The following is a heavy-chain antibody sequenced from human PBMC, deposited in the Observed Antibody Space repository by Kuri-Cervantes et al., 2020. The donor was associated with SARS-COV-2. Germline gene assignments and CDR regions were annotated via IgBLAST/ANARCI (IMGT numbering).Heavy chain of an antibody. J-gene: IGHJ4*02. CDR3: ACPGKTPAAY. V-gene: IGHV3-7*01. Sequence: GESLKISCAASGFTFSNYWMSWVRQAPGKGLEWVANIKQDGSEKYYVDSVKGRFTISRDNAKNSLYLQMNSLRAEDTAVYYCACPGKTPAAYWGQGTLVTVS. CDR1: GFTFSNYW. D-gene: IGHD2-15*01. CDR2: IKQDGSEK.